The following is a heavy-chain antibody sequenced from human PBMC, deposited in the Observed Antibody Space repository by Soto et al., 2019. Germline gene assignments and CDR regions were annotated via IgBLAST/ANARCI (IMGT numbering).Heavy chain of an antibody. D-gene: IGHD3-3*01. CDR1: GGTFSTYI. CDR3: ARDRITTRGDAFDL. V-gene: IGHV1-69*08. Sequence: QVQLVQSGAEVRKPGSSVKVSCKAPGGTFSTYIISWVRQAPGQGLEWMGRIIPIPVITNYAQKFQGRVTVTADRSTSTAYMELTSLKSEDTAVYYCARDRITTRGDAFDLWGQGTMVTVSS. J-gene: IGHJ3*01. CDR2: IIPIPVIT.